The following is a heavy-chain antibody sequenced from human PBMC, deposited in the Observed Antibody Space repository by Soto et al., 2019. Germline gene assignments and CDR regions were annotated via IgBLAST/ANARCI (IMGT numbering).Heavy chain of an antibody. CDR2: INAGNGNT. CDR1: GSTFTSYA. J-gene: IGHJ3*02. CDR3: ARAIVGASRAAFDI. D-gene: IGHD1-26*01. V-gene: IGHV1-3*01. Sequence: ASVKASCKASGSTFTSYAMHWVRQAPGQRLEWMGWINAGNGNTKYSQKFQGRVTITRDTSASTAYMELSSLRSEDTAVYYCARAIVGASRAAFDIWGQGTMVTVSS.